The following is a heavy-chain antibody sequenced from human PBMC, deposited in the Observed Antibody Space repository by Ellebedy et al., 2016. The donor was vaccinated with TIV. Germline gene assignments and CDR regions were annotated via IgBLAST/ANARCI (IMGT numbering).Heavy chain of an antibody. V-gene: IGHV6-1*01. Sequence: LRLSCAIAGDSVSSQHASWNWIRQSPSRGLEWLGRTYYRSRWYTDYAVSVKGRMTISPDTSENQFSLQLNSMTPEDTAVYFCARTFWLDFFDYWGQGALVTVSS. J-gene: IGHJ4*02. CDR2: TYYRSRWYT. D-gene: IGHD3-9*01. CDR1: GDSVSSQHAS. CDR3: ARTFWLDFFDY.